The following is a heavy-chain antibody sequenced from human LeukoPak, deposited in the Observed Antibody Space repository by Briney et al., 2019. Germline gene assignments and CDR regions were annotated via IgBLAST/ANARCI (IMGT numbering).Heavy chain of an antibody. J-gene: IGHJ4*02. CDR3: ARNYYGSGSYYVE. Sequence: GGSLRLSCVASGFSFSSYEMNWVRQAPGKGLEWVSYISSSGRTMYYADSVKGRFTISRDDADKALYLQMDSLRAEDTAVYYCARNYYGSGSYYVEWGQGTLVTVSS. V-gene: IGHV3-48*03. CDR2: ISSSGRTM. CDR1: GFSFSSYE. D-gene: IGHD3-10*01.